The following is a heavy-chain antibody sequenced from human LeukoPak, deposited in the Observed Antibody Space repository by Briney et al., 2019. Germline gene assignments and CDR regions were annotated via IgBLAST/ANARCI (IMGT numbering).Heavy chain of an antibody. CDR2: ISSSSSYI. J-gene: IGHJ6*03. CDR1: GFTFSSYS. CDR3: VRARYCSSTSCRDARYYYMDV. D-gene: IGHD2-2*01. Sequence: GGSLRLSCAASGFTFSSYSMNWVRQAPGKGLEWVSSISSSSSYIYYADSVKGRFSISRDNAKNSLSLQMNSLRAEDTAVYYCVRARYCSSTSCRDARYYYMDVWGKGTTVTVSS. V-gene: IGHV3-21*01.